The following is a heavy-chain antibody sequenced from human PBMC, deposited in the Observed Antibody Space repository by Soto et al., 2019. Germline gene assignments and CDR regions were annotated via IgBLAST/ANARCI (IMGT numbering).Heavy chain of an antibody. CDR2: ISSSSSYI. CDR3: ARDRRMTAIPGH. CDR1: GFTFSSYS. Sequence: EVQLVESGGGLVKPGGSLRLSCAASGFTFSSYSMNWVRQAPGKGLEWVSSISSSSSYIYYADSVKGRFTISRDNAKNSLYLQMNGLRAEDTAVYYCARDRRMTAIPGHWGQGTLVTVSS. V-gene: IGHV3-21*01. D-gene: IGHD2-21*02. J-gene: IGHJ4*02.